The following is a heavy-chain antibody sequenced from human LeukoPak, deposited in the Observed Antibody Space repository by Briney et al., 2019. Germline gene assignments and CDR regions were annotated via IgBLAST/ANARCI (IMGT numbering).Heavy chain of an antibody. Sequence: GGSLRLSCAASGFTFSSYWMSWVRQAPGKVLELVANIKQDGSEKYYVDSVKGRFTISRDNAKNSLYLQMNSLRAEDTAVYYCAREDSGSYGDAFDIWGQGTMVTVSS. CDR1: GFTFSSYW. V-gene: IGHV3-7*01. D-gene: IGHD1-26*01. CDR2: IKQDGSEK. CDR3: AREDSGSYGDAFDI. J-gene: IGHJ3*02.